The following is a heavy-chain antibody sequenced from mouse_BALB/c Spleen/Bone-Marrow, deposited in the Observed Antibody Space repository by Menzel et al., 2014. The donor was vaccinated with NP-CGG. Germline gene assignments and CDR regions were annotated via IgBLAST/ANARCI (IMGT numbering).Heavy chain of an antibody. V-gene: IGHV7-1*02. Sequence: EVKLMESGGGLVQPGDSLRLSCATSGFTFSDFYMEWVRQPPGKRLEWIAASRNKAKHYTTEYSASVKGRFIVSRDTSQSIPYLQMNALRAEDTAIYYCARDVGYGNYFVYWGQGTLVTVSA. D-gene: IGHD2-10*02. CDR2: SRNKAKHYTT. J-gene: IGHJ3*01. CDR1: GFTFSDFY. CDR3: ARDVGYGNYFVY.